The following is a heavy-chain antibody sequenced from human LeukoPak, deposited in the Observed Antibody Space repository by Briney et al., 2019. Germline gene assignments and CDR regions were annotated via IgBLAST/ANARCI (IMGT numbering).Heavy chain of an antibody. CDR3: ARGAPQEYCSGGSCPYFDY. J-gene: IGHJ4*02. Sequence: ASVKVSCKASGYTFTSYDFNWVRQATGQGLEWMGWMNPNSCNTGYAQKFQGRVTMTRNTSISTAYMEVSSLRSEDTAVYYCARGAPQEYCSGGSCPYFDYWGQGTLVTVSS. V-gene: IGHV1-8*01. CDR2: MNPNSCNT. D-gene: IGHD2-15*01. CDR1: GYTFTSYD.